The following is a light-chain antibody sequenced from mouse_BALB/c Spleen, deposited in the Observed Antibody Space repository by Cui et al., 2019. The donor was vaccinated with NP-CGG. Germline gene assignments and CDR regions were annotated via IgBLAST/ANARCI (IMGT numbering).Light chain of an antibody. V-gene: IGLV1*01. CDR1: TGAVTTSNY. CDR2: GTN. J-gene: IGLJ1*01. Sequence: QALVTQESALTTSPGETVTLTCRSSTGAVTTSNYANWVQEKPDHLFTGLIGGTNNRVPGVLARFSGSLIGDKAALTITRAQTEDEAIYFCTLWYSNHWVFGGGTKLTVL. CDR3: TLWYSNHWV.